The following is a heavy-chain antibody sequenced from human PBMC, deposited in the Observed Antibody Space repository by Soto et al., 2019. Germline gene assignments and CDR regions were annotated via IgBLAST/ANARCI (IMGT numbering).Heavy chain of an antibody. CDR1: GGSISSGGYY. Sequence: SETLSLTCTVSGGSISSGGYYWSWIRQHPGKGLEWIGYIYYSGSTYYNPSLKSRVTISVDTSKNQFSLKLSSVTAEDTAVYYCAKDRKSGSGWYWDSWGQGTLVTVSS. J-gene: IGHJ4*02. D-gene: IGHD6-19*01. CDR3: AKDRKSGSGWYWDS. CDR2: IYYSGST. V-gene: IGHV4-31*03.